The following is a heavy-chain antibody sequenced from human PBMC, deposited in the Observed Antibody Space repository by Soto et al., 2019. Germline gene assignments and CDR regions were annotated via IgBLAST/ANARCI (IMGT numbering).Heavy chain of an antibody. J-gene: IGHJ4*01. D-gene: IGHD2-15*01. CDR2: ISGSGGST. CDR1: GCTFSSYA. V-gene: IGHV3-23*01. Sequence: GGSLSLSWAASGCTFSSYAMSWVRQAPGKGLEWVSAISGSGGSTYYADSVKDRFTISRDNSKNTLFLQMSSLRVEDTAIYFCVKGNQLLRYYFEFWGPGTLVTVSS. CDR3: VKGNQLLRYYFEF.